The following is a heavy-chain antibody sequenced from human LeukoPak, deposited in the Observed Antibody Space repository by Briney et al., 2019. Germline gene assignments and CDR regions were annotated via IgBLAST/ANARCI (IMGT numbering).Heavy chain of an antibody. J-gene: IGHJ4*02. CDR3: ARGLRSGGYFDY. Sequence: SETLSLTCAVYGGSFSGYYWSWIRQPPGKGLEWIGYIYYSGSTNYNPSLKSRVTISVDTSKNQFSLKLSSVTAADTAVYYCARGLRSGGYFDYWGQGTLVTVSS. D-gene: IGHD2-15*01. CDR2: IYYSGST. V-gene: IGHV4-59*01. CDR1: GGSFSGYY.